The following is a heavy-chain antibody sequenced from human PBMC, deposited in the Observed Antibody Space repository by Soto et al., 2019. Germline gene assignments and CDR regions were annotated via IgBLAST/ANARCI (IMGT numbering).Heavy chain of an antibody. CDR3: ARDRDILTGYYGNGIDY. D-gene: IGHD3-9*01. V-gene: IGHV3-33*01. CDR1: GFTFSSYG. Sequence: QVQLVESGGGVVQPGRSLRLSCAASGFTFSSYGMHWVRQAPGKGLEWVAVIWYDGSNKYYADSVKGRFTISRDNSKNTLYLQMNSLRAEDTAVYYCARDRDILTGYYGNGIDYWGQGTLVTVSS. CDR2: IWYDGSNK. J-gene: IGHJ4*02.